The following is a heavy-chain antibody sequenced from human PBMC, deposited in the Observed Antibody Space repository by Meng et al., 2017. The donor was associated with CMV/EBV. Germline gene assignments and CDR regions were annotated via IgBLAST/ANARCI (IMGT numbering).Heavy chain of an antibody. J-gene: IGHJ6*02. Sequence: GGSLRLSCAASGFTFSSYAMSWVRQAPGKGLEWVSAISGSGGSTYYADSAKGRFTISRDNSKNTLYLQMNSLRAEDTAVYYCATETIFGVASYGMDVWGQGTTVTVSS. CDR3: ATETIFGVASYGMDV. D-gene: IGHD3-3*01. CDR1: GFTFSSYA. V-gene: IGHV3-23*01. CDR2: ISGSGGST.